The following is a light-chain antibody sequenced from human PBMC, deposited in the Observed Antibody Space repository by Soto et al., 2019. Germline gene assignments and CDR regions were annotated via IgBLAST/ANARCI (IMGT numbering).Light chain of an antibody. CDR1: ESVSGSY. CDR2: GAS. CDR3: QQYATSPLT. J-gene: IGKJ1*01. V-gene: IGKV3-20*01. Sequence: EIVLTQSPGTLSLSPGERATLSCRASESVSGSYLAWYQQKAGRAPRLLIYGASSRATGIPDRFSGSGSGTDFTLTISRLDPEDFAVYYCQQYATSPLTFGRGTMVEIK.